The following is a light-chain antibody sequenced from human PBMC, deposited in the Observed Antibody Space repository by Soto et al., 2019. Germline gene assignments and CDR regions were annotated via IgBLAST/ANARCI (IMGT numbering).Light chain of an antibody. CDR1: SGDVGAYNY. CDR2: DVS. Sequence: QSALTQPASVSGSPGQSITISFTGTSGDVGAYNYVSWYQQHPGKAPKLMIYDVSNRPSGVSNRFSGSKSGNTASLTISGLQPEDEADYYCRSYTSTRTRVFGTGTKLTVL. J-gene: IGLJ1*01. V-gene: IGLV2-14*01. CDR3: RSYTSTRTRV.